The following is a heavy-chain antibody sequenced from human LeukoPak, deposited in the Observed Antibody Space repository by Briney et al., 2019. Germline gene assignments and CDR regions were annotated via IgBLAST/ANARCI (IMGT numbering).Heavy chain of an antibody. Sequence: GGSLRLSCAVSGFTIRSFATHWVRQAPGRGLEWVAFVGLDENDRQYADSVKGRFTISRDNSRNTLSLYMNSLRADDTAVYFCAKEPPGGWSIDLCGRGTLVIVSS. J-gene: IGHJ2*01. CDR1: GFTIRSFA. D-gene: IGHD3-16*01. V-gene: IGHV3-30*02. CDR3: AKEPPGGWSIDL. CDR2: VGLDENDR.